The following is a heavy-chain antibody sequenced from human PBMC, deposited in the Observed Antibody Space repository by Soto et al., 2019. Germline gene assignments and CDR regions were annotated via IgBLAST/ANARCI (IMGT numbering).Heavy chain of an antibody. CDR1: GGSFSGYY. V-gene: IGHV4-34*01. J-gene: IGHJ4*02. CDR3: ARDKITGLFAY. Sequence: QVQLQQWGAGLLKPSETLSLTCAVYGGSFSGYYWTWIRQPPGTGLEWIGEINHSGSTNYNPSLKRXVTISVDTSKNQFSLKLTSVTAADTAVYYCARDKITGLFAYWGQGTLVTVSS. D-gene: IGHD2-8*02. CDR2: INHSGST.